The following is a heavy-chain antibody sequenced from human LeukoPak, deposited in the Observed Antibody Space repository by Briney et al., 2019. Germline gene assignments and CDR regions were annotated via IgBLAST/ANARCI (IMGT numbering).Heavy chain of an antibody. CDR2: ISGSGGST. V-gene: IGHV3-23*01. Sequence: PGGSLRLSCAASGFTFSSYAMSWVRQAPGKGLEWVSAISGSGGSTYHADSVKGRFTISRDNSKNTLYLQMNSLRAEDTAVYYCAKDRLNSGDYDSFDYWGQGTLVTVSS. CDR1: GFTFSSYA. CDR3: AKDRLNSGDYDSFDY. J-gene: IGHJ4*02. D-gene: IGHD5-12*01.